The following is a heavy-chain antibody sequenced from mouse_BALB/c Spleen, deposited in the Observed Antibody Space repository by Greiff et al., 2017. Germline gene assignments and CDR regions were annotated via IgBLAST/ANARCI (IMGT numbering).Heavy chain of an antibody. CDR1: GYTFTSYW. V-gene: IGHV1-69*02. D-gene: IGHD2-4*01. CDR3: TRSRDDYDETGAWFAY. Sequence: QVQLQQPGAELVRPGASVKLSCEASGYTFTSYWINWVKQRPGQGLEWIGNIYPSDSYTNYNQKFKDKATLTVDKSSSTAYMQLSSPTSEDSAVYYCTRSRDDYDETGAWFAYWGQGTLVTVSA. CDR2: IYPSDSYT. J-gene: IGHJ3*01.